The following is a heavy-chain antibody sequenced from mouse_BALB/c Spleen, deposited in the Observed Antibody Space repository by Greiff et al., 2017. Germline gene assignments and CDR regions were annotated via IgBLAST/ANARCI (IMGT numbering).Heavy chain of an antibody. Sequence: EVQLQQSGAELVKPGASVKLSCTASGFNIKDYYMHWVKQRPEQGLEWIGWIDPENGNTIYDPKFQGKASITADTSSNTAYLQLSSLTSEDTAVYYCASLYGNYDYWGQGTTLTVSS. CDR3: ASLYGNYDY. J-gene: IGHJ2*01. CDR2: IDPENGNT. CDR1: GFNIKDYY. V-gene: IGHV14-1*02. D-gene: IGHD2-10*02.